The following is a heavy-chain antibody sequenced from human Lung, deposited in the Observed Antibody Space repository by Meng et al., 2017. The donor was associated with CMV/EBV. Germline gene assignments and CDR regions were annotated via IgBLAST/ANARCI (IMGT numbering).Heavy chain of an antibody. CDR1: GYTFTGYH. CDR3: ARAIAVAGTAPCED. J-gene: IGHJ4*02. D-gene: IGHD6-19*01. Sequence: SVXVSXXASGYTFTGYHIHWVRQAPGQGLQWMGWINSYTGGTISAQKFQGRVTMTRDTSISTASMELRRLTSDDTAVYFCARAIAVAGTAPCEDWGQVTXVNGYS. CDR2: INSYTGGT. V-gene: IGHV1-2*02.